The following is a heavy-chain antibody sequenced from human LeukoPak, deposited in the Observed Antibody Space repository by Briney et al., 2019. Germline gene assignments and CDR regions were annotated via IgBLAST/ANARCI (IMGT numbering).Heavy chain of an antibody. CDR2: INGGGGST. CDR3: TKGTLTTGYSS. J-gene: IGHJ5*02. Sequence: GSLRLSCAASGFTFSSYAMNWARQAPGKGLEWVSAINGGGGSTYSADSVKGRFTISRDNSKNTLYLQMSSLRAEDTAVYYCTKGTLTTGYSSWGQGTLVTVSS. D-gene: IGHD5-24*01. CDR1: GFTFSSYA. V-gene: IGHV3-23*01.